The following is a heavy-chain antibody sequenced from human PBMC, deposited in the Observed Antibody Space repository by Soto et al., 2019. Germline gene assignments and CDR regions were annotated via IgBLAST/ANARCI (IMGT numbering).Heavy chain of an antibody. CDR2: IYYSGST. D-gene: IGHD3-9*01. Sequence: QVQLQESGPGLVKPSQTLSLTCTVSGGSISSGDYYWSWIRQPPGKGLEWIGYIYYSGSTYYNPSLKGPVTKTGKQSQNQFSLKPSFVAAANTAVYYCGQGCFGINVLRYFDWTKTRTNGMDVWGQGTTVTVSS. J-gene: IGHJ6*02. CDR3: GQGCFGINVLRYFDWTKTRTNGMDV. V-gene: IGHV4-30-4*01. CDR1: GGSISSGDYY.